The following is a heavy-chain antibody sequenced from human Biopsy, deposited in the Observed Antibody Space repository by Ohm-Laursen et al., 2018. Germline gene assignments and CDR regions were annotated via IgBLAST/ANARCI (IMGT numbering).Heavy chain of an antibody. CDR2: INHSGRT. D-gene: IGHD3-22*01. J-gene: IGHJ6*02. CDR3: VRGVDYYDPYHYYALDV. V-gene: IGHV4-34*01. CDR1: GFTFSSYA. Sequence: LSCAASGFTFSSYAMSWIRQTPGKGLEWIGEINHSGRTNYNPSLKSRVTISVDTSKNQFSLKVRSVTAADTAVYYCVRGVDYYDPYHYYALDVWGQGTTVTVSS.